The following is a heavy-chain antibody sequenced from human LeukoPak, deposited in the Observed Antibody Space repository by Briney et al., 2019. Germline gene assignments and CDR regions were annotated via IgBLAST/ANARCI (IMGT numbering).Heavy chain of an antibody. V-gene: IGHV3-15*01. CDR1: GFTFSNAW. Sequence: GGSLRLSCAASGFTFSNAWMSWVRQAPGKGLEWVGRIKSKTDGGTTDYAAPVKGRFTISRDDSKNTLYPQMNSLKTEDTAVYYCTTDYEDSSGPLQDYWGQGTLVTVSS. J-gene: IGHJ4*02. CDR2: IKSKTDGGTT. D-gene: IGHD3-22*01. CDR3: TTDYEDSSGPLQDY.